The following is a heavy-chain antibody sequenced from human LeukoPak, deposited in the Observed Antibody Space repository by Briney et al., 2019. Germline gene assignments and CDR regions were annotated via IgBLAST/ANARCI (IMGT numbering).Heavy chain of an antibody. CDR1: GGSISSSSYY. V-gene: IGHV4-39*07. D-gene: IGHD1-26*01. CDR3: ARALVLVGTTFDI. J-gene: IGHJ3*02. CDR2: IYYSGST. Sequence: SETLSLTCTVSGGSISSSSYYWGWIRQPPGKGLEWIGSIYYSGSTYYNPSLKSRVTISLDTSRNQFSLKLTSVTAADTAVYYCARALVLVGTTFDIWGLGTMVTVSS.